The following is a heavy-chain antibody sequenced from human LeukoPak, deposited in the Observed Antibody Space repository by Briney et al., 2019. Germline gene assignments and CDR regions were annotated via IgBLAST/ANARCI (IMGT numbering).Heavy chain of an antibody. D-gene: IGHD5-18*01. Sequence: SETLSLTCTVSGGSISSSSYYWGWIRQPPGKGLEWIGSIYYSGSTYYNPSLKSRVTISVDTSKNKFSLKLSSVTAADTAVYYCARTLYSFLIFDYWGQGTLVTVSS. CDR2: IYYSGST. CDR1: GGSISSSSYY. V-gene: IGHV4-39*07. CDR3: ARTLYSFLIFDY. J-gene: IGHJ4*02.